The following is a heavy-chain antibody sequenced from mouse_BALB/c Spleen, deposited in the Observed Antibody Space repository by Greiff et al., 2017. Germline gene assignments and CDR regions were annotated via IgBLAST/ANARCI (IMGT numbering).Heavy chain of an antibody. D-gene: IGHD2-4*01. CDR2: ISDGGSYT. Sequence: EVKLMESGGGLVKPGGSLKLSCAASGFTFSDYYMYWVRQTPEKRLEWVATISDGGSYTYYPDSVKGRFTISRDNAKNNLYLQMSSLKSEDTAMYYCAREGYDYGGYAMDYWGQGTSVTVSS. J-gene: IGHJ4*01. CDR3: AREGYDYGGYAMDY. V-gene: IGHV5-4*02. CDR1: GFTFSDYY.